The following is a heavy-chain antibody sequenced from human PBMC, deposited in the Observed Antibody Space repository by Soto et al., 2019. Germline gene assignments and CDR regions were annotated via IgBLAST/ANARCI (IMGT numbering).Heavy chain of an antibody. D-gene: IGHD3-22*01. CDR1: GGSIPSGRYS. CDR3: ARGVNYYDSSGSSCFDP. CDR2: IYHTATT. Sequence: SATLSLTCPPSGGSIPSGRYSCTSFTQTPGKGLEWIGLIYHTATTYYNPSLKSRVTISVDRSKNQFSLKLNSVTAADTAVYYCARGVNYYDSSGSSCFDPWGQGALLTVS. J-gene: IGHJ5*02. V-gene: IGHV4-30-2*01.